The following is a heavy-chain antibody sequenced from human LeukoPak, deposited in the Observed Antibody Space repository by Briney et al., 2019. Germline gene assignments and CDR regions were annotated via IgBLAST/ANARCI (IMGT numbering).Heavy chain of an antibody. Sequence: GGSLRLSRAASGFTFSSYAMSWVRQAPGKGLEWVSAISGSGGSTYYADSVKGRFTISRDNSKNTLYLQMNSLRAEDTAVYYCAKALPRYCSSTSCSAYFDYWGQGTLVTASS. CDR1: GFTFSSYA. CDR2: ISGSGGST. D-gene: IGHD2-2*01. V-gene: IGHV3-23*01. CDR3: AKALPRYCSSTSCSAYFDY. J-gene: IGHJ4*02.